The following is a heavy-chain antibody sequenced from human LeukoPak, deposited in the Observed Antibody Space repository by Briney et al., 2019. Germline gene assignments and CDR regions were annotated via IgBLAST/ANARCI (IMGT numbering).Heavy chain of an antibody. D-gene: IGHD6-19*01. CDR2: ISYHGNNK. CDR3: AKGSGSGWYGWFAP. V-gene: IGHV3-30*18. CDR1: GFTFSSYG. Sequence: GGSLRLSCAASGFTFSSYGMHWVRQAPGKGLEWVALISYHGNNKYYADSVKGRFTISRDNSKNTFYLQMNSLRAEDTAVYSCAKGSGSGWYGWFAPWGQGTLVTVSS. J-gene: IGHJ5*02.